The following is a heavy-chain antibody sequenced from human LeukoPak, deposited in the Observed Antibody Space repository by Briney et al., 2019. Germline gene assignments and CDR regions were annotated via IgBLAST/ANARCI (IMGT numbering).Heavy chain of an antibody. Sequence: PSETLSLTCTVSGGSISSYYWSWIRQSPGKGLEWIGYIYYSGSTNYNPSLKRRVTISVDTSKKQFSLKVSSVTAADTAVYYCARSGYSYGADALDIWGQGTMVTVSS. V-gene: IGHV4-59*01. J-gene: IGHJ3*02. D-gene: IGHD5-18*01. CDR1: GGSISSYY. CDR3: ARSGYSYGADALDI. CDR2: IYYSGST.